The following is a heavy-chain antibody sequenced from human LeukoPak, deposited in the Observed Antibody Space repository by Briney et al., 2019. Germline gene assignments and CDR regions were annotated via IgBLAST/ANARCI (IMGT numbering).Heavy chain of an antibody. J-gene: IGHJ4*02. V-gene: IGHV3-30*18. D-gene: IGHD3-10*01. CDR2: ISYDGSNK. CDR3: AKAGYFDY. CDR1: GFTFSSYG. Sequence: GGSLRLSCAASGFTFSSYGMHWVRQAPGKGLEWVAVISYDGSNKYYADSVKGRFTISRDNSENTLYLQMNSLRAEDTAVYYCAKAGYFDYWGQGTLVTVSS.